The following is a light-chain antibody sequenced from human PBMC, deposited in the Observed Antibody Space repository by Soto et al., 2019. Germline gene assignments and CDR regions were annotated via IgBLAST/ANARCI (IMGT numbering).Light chain of an antibody. CDR2: AGY. CDR3: QYLNGAPTIT. J-gene: IGKJ5*01. V-gene: IGKV1-9*01. CDR1: QDVSDF. Sequence: DIPLTQSPSILSASVGDRVTLTCRASQDVSDFLAWYQHPPGKAPNLLIYAGYTLQSGVPSRFSGSGSGTEFSLTITGLQPEDFVTYYCQYLNGAPTITFGQGTRLEIK.